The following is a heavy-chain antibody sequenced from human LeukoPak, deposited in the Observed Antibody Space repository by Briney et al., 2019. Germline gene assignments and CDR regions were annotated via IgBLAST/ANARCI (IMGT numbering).Heavy chain of an antibody. CDR3: ASWKYSSSSSGAY. V-gene: IGHV3-23*01. CDR2: ISGSGGST. J-gene: IGHJ4*02. CDR1: GFTFSSYA. D-gene: IGHD6-6*01. Sequence: GGSLRLSCAASGFTFSSYAMSWVRQAPGKGLEWVSAISGSGGSTYYADSVKGRFTISRDNSKNTLYLQMNSLRAEDTAVYYCASWKYSSSSSGAYWGQGTLVTVSS.